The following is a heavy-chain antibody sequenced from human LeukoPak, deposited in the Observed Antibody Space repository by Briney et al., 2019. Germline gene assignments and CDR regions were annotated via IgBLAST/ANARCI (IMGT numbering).Heavy chain of an antibody. Sequence: SETLSLTCTVSGGSITSYYWSWIRQPPGKGLEWIGYIYYSGSTNYNPSLKSRLTISVDTSNNQFSLKLSSVTAADTAVYYCASTSGYCSGGNCYSAFDYWGQGTLVTVSS. CDR3: ASTSGYCSGGNCYSAFDY. CDR2: IYYSGST. CDR1: GGSITSYY. D-gene: IGHD2-15*01. V-gene: IGHV4-59*01. J-gene: IGHJ4*02.